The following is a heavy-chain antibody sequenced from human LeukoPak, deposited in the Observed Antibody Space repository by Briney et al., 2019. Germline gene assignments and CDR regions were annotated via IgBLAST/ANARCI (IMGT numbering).Heavy chain of an antibody. V-gene: IGHV1-69*13. J-gene: IGHJ4*02. CDR2: IIPIFGTA. Sequence: SVKVSCKASGGTFSSYAISWVRQAPGQGLEWMGGIIPIFGTANYAQKFQGRVTITADESTSTAYMELSSLRSEDTAAYYCAREGSSGWLDFDYWGQGTLVTVSS. CDR1: GGTFSSYA. D-gene: IGHD6-19*01. CDR3: AREGSSGWLDFDY.